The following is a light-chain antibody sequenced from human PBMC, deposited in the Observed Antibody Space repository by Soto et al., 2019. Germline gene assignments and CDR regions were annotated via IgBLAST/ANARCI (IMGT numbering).Light chain of an antibody. Sequence: EVVLTQSPGTLSLSPGERATLSCRASQRINNKYLAWYQQKHGQAPRPLIYGVSNRATGIPDRFSGSGSGTDFTLIIRRLEPEDFAVYYCQQYDLSLTFGPGTKVETK. CDR3: QQYDLSLT. CDR2: GVS. V-gene: IGKV3-20*01. CDR1: QRINNKY. J-gene: IGKJ3*01.